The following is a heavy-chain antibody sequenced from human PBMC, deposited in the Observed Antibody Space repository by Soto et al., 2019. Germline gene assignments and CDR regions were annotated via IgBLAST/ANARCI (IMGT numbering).Heavy chain of an antibody. D-gene: IGHD3-10*01. CDR1: GFTFQNYS. CDR2: TSYDGGKN. J-gene: IGHJ4*01. CDR3: VRVESSGAANFFIYY. Sequence: QVQLVESGGGVVQPGRSLRLSCAASGFTFQNYSMHWVRQAPGKGLEWVAVTSYDGGKNFYADSVKGRFTISRDNSKNTVYVQMNSLRAGDMALYYSVRVESSGAANFFIYYWCHVDLVTVSA. V-gene: IGHV3-30*03.